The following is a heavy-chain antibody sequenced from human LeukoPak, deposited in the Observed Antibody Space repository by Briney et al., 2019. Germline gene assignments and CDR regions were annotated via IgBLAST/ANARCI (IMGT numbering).Heavy chain of an antibody. CDR3: AKDGYDFWSGTYYYYYGMDV. J-gene: IGHJ6*02. D-gene: IGHD3-3*01. CDR1: GFTFSSYG. V-gene: IGHV3-30*18. Sequence: GGSLRLSCSASGFTFSSYGMHWVRQAPGKGLEWVAVISYDGSNKYYADSVKGRFTISRDNSKNTLYLQMNSLRAEDTAVYYCAKDGYDFWSGTYYYYYGMDVWGQGTTVTVSS. CDR2: ISYDGSNK.